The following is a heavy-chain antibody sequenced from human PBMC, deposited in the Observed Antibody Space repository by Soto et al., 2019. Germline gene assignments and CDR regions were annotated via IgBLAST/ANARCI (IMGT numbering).Heavy chain of an antibody. CDR3: ARGLHYDSISLDDY. V-gene: IGHV1-69*02. J-gene: IGHJ4*02. CDR2: LIPILGIA. Sequence: QVQLVHSGAEVKKPGSSVKVSCKASGGTFSSYTISWVRQAPGQGLEWMGRLIPILGIANYAQKFQGRVTITADNSTSTAYMELSSLRSEDTAVYYCARGLHYDSISLDDYWGQGTLVTVSS. D-gene: IGHD3-22*01. CDR1: GGTFSSYT.